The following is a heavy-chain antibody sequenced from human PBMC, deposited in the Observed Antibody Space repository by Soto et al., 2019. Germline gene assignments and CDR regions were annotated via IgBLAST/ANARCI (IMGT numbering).Heavy chain of an antibody. V-gene: IGHV3-13*01. D-gene: IGHD3-10*01. CDR2: IGTAGDT. CDR1: GFTFSSYD. CDR3: ARGVGGSGSYYNLPLDV. J-gene: IGHJ6*04. Sequence: PGGSLRLSCAASGFTFSSYDMHWVRQAAGKGLEWVSAIGTAGDTYYPGSVKGRFTISRENAKNSLYLQMNSLRAGDTAVYYCARGVGGSGSYYNLPLDVWGKGTTVTVYS.